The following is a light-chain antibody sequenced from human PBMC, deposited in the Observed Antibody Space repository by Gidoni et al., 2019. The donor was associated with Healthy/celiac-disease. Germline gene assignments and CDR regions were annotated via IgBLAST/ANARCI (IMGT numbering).Light chain of an antibody. CDR1: QSVSSY. CDR3: QQRNSWPPIT. Sequence: EIVLTQSPATLSLSPGERATLSCRASQSVSSYLAWYQQKPGQAPRLLIYNASNRTTVIPARFSGSGSGTDLTLTISSLEPEDFAVDYCQQRNSWPPITCGQGTQLEIK. CDR2: NAS. J-gene: IGKJ5*01. V-gene: IGKV3-11*01.